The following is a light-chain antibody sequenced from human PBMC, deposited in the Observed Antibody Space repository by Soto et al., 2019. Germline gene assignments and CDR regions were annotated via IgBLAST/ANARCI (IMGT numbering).Light chain of an antibody. J-gene: IGKJ1*01. CDR1: QSISTW. V-gene: IGKV1-5*03. CDR2: KAS. Sequence: DIQMTQSPSTLSASVGDRVIITCRASQSISTWLAWHQQKPGKAPKLLISKASSLESGVPSRFSGSGSGTEFTLTISSLQPDDFATYYCQQYNRLRAFGQGTKVEIK. CDR3: QQYNRLRA.